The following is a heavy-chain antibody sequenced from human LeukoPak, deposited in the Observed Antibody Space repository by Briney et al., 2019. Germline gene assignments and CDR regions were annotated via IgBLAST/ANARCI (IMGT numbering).Heavy chain of an antibody. CDR3: AGQTHSSGLDY. CDR1: GFTFSSYA. V-gene: IGHV3-30*04. J-gene: IGHJ4*02. Sequence: GRSLRLSCAASGFTFSSYAMHWVRQAPGKGLEWVAVISYDGSNKYYADSVKGRFTISRDNAKNLLYLQMDSLRAEDTALYYCAGQTHSSGLDYWGQGTLVTVSS. CDR2: ISYDGSNK. D-gene: IGHD6-19*01.